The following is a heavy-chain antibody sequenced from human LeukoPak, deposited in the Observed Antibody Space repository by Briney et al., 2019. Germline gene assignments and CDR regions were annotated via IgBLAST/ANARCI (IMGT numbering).Heavy chain of an antibody. CDR1: GGSFSGYY. D-gene: IGHD4-23*01. CDR2: INHSGST. V-gene: IGHV4-34*01. J-gene: IGHJ3*02. Sequence: SETLSLTCAVYGGSFSGYYWSWIRQPPGKGLEWIGEINHSGSTNYNPSLKSRVTISVDTSKNQFSLKLSSVTAEDTAVYYCATDRPDYGGTPDAFDIWGQGTMVTVSS. CDR3: ATDRPDYGGTPDAFDI.